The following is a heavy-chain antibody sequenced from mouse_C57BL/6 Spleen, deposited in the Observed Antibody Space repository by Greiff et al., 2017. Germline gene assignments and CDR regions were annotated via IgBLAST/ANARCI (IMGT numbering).Heavy chain of an antibody. Sequence: VKLVESGPGLVAPSQSLSITCTVSGFSLTSYGVDWVRQSPGKGLEWLGVIWGVGSTNYNSALKSRLSISKDNSKSQVFLKMNSLQTDDTAMYYCASYREYAMDYCGQGTSVTASS. CDR3: ASYREYAMDY. V-gene: IGHV2-6*01. CDR2: IWGVGST. CDR1: GFSLTSYG. J-gene: IGHJ4*01.